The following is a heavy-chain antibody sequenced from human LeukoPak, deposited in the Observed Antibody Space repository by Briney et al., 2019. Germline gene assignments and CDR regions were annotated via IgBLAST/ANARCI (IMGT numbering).Heavy chain of an antibody. CDR2: IYYSGST. CDR1: GGSMSSSSYY. V-gene: IGHV4-39*01. CDR3: PSLMAYVRGGYSYGY. D-gene: IGHD5-18*01. J-gene: IGHJ4*02. Sequence: SETLSLTCTVSGGSMSSSSYYWGWIRQPPGKGLEWIGSIYYSGSTYYNPSLESRVTISVDTSKNQFSLKLSSVTSADTAVYYCPSLMAYVRGGYSYGYWGQGTLVTVSS.